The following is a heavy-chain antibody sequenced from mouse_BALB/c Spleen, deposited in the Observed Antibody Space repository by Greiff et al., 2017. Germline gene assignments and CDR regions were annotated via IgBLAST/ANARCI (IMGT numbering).Heavy chain of an antibody. CDR2: ISSGSSTI. CDR3: ARSTANWDPFDY. CDR1: GFTFSSFG. Sequence: EVKLMESGGGLVQPGGSRKLSCAASGFTFSSFGMHWVRQAPEKGLEWVAYISSGSSTIYYADTVKGRFTISRDNPKNTLFLQMTSLRSEDTAMYYCARSTANWDPFDYWGQGTTLTVSS. D-gene: IGHD4-1*01. J-gene: IGHJ2*01. V-gene: IGHV5-17*02.